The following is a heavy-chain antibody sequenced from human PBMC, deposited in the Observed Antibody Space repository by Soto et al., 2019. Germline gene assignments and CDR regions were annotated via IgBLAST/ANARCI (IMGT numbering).Heavy chain of an antibody. CDR1: GFTFSSYA. V-gene: IGHV3-30-3*01. CDR3: ARAEITLPAAYNYFDY. Sequence: PGGSLRLSCAASGFTFSSYAMHWVRQAPGKGLEWVAVISYDGSNKYYADSVKGRFTISRDNSKNTLYLQMNSLRAEDTAVYYCARAEITLPAAYNYFDYWGQGTLVTVSS. CDR2: ISYDGSNK. J-gene: IGHJ4*02. D-gene: IGHD2-2*01.